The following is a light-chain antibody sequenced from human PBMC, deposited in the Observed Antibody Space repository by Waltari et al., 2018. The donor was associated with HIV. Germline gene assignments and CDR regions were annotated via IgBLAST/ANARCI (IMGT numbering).Light chain of an antibody. CDR2: GAS. V-gene: IGKV3-20*01. Sequence: IVLTPSPDTLSLSPGERATLSGRASQSISSTFLAWYQKKPGQAPRLLIYGASSRATGVPDRFTGGGSGTDFTLNVTRLEPEDFALYYCQQYGNSPYTFGQGTNLE. CDR3: QQYGNSPYT. CDR1: QSISSTF. J-gene: IGKJ2*01.